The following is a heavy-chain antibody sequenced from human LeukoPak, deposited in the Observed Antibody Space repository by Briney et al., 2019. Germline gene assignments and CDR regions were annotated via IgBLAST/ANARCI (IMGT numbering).Heavy chain of an antibody. Sequence: GGSLRLSCAASGFTFSSYAMSWVRQAPGKGLEWVSAISGSGGGTYYADSVKGRFTISRDNSKNTVYLQMNSLRAEDTAVYYCARVKTTYGDFDAFDIWGQGTMVTVSS. CDR1: GFTFSSYA. J-gene: IGHJ3*02. CDR2: ISGSGGGT. D-gene: IGHD4-17*01. V-gene: IGHV3-23*01. CDR3: ARVKTTYGDFDAFDI.